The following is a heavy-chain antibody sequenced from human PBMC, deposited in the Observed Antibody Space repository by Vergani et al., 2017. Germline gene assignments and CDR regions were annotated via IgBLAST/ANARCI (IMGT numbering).Heavy chain of an antibody. D-gene: IGHD3-10*01. CDR1: GFTFSSYW. Sequence: EVQLVESGGGLVQPGGSLRLSCAASGFTFSSYWMSWVRQAPGKGLEWVANIKQDGSEKYYVDSVKGRFTISRDNAKNSLYLQMNSLRVEDTAVYYCARDLGRFGDLGYYYYYMYVWGKGTTVTVSS. CDR2: IKQDGSEK. J-gene: IGHJ6*03. CDR3: ARDLGRFGDLGYYYYYMYV. V-gene: IGHV3-7*01.